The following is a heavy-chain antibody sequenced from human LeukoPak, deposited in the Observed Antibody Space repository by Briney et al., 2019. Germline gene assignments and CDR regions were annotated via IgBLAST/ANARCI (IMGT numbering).Heavy chain of an antibody. V-gene: IGHV3-7*05. Sequence: PGGSLRLSCAASGFIFSTYWLTWVRQAPGKGLEWVANINQDRSEIYYVDSVQGRFTISRDNVKNSLYLQTNSLGAEDTAVYYCARRGTSSSWAHFDYWGQGTLVTVSS. CDR1: GFIFSTYW. CDR2: INQDRSEI. CDR3: ARRGTSSSWAHFDY. D-gene: IGHD6-13*01. J-gene: IGHJ4*02.